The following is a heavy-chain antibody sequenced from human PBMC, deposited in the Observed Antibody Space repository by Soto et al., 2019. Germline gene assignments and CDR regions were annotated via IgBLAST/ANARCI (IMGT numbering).Heavy chain of an antibody. CDR3: ARDRDYYDNSGYVHYFDF. J-gene: IGHJ4*02. CDR1: GGSVTTSSSY. V-gene: IGHV4-31*03. D-gene: IGHD5-12*01. CDR2: GHHSGRT. Sequence: QVHLEESGPGQVRPSQTLALTCTVSGGSVTTSSSYWSWIRHAPGKGLEWLRYGHHSGRTYYNPSLKSRVKMSVDTAKNQYDLTLTSVTAADTAVYYCARDRDYYDNSGYVHYFDFWGQGTLVTVSS.